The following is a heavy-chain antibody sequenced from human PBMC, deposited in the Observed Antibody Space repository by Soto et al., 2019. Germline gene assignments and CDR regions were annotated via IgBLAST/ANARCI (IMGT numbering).Heavy chain of an antibody. V-gene: IGHV3-33*01. D-gene: IGHD1-1*01. Sequence: QVQLVESGGGVVQPGGSLRLSCAASGFTFDAYGFHWVRQAPGKGLEWVAVVWSNGNLKYYADSVKGRFTFSRDSSKSALNLQMNSLRADDTAVYYCARIQLDTIMALDYWGQGTLVPVSS. CDR2: VWSNGNLK. J-gene: IGHJ4*02. CDR1: GFTFDAYG. CDR3: ARIQLDTIMALDY.